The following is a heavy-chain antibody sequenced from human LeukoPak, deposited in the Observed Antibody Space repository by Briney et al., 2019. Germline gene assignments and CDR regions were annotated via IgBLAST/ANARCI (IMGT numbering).Heavy chain of an antibody. CDR1: GGTFSSYA. Sequence: ASVKVSCKASGGTFSSYAISWVRQAPEQGLEWMGGIIPIFGTANYAQKFQGRVTITADESTSTAYMELSSLRSEDTAVYYCAEIGMGNYYYGMDVWGQGTTVTVSS. J-gene: IGHJ6*02. CDR2: IIPIFGTA. CDR3: AEIGMGNYYYGMDV. V-gene: IGHV1-69*13. D-gene: IGHD2-21*01.